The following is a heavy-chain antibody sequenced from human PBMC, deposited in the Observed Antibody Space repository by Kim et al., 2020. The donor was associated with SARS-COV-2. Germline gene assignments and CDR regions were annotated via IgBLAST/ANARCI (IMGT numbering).Heavy chain of an antibody. J-gene: IGHJ4*02. CDR3: ARDRGDYYDSSGYQAVDY. D-gene: IGHD3-22*01. CDR1: GFTFSSYA. Sequence: GGSLRLSCAASGFTFSSYAMHWVRQAPGKGLEWVAVISYDGSNKYYADSVKGRFTISRDNSKNTLYLQMNSLRAEDTAVYYCARDRGDYYDSSGYQAVDYWGQGTLVTVSS. V-gene: IGHV3-30-3*01. CDR2: ISYDGSNK.